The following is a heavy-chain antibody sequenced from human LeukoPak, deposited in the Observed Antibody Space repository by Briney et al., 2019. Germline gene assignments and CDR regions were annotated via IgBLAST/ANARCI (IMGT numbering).Heavy chain of an antibody. CDR3: AREYPKGGSYRFDP. Sequence: PSETLSLTCAVYGGSFSGYYWSWIRQPPGKGLEWIGEINHSGSTNYNPSLKSRVTISVDTPKNQFSLKLSSVTAAGTAVYYCAREYPKGGSYRFDPWGQGTLVTVSS. CDR2: INHSGST. J-gene: IGHJ5*02. V-gene: IGHV4-34*01. D-gene: IGHD1-26*01. CDR1: GGSFSGYY.